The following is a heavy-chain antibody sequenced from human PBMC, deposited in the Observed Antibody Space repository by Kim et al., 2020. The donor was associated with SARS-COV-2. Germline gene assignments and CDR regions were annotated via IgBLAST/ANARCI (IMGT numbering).Heavy chain of an antibody. J-gene: IGHJ6*02. CDR2: ISYDGSNK. CDR3: ARVQRYCSGGSCFETLENYYYYGMDV. CDR1: GFTFSSYA. Sequence: GGSLRLSCAASGFTFSSYAMHWVRQAPGKGLEWVAVISYDGSNKYYADSVKGRFTISRDNSKNTLYLQMNSLRAEDTAVYYCARVQRYCSGGSCFETLENYYYYGMDVWGQGTTVIVSS. D-gene: IGHD2-15*01. V-gene: IGHV3-30*04.